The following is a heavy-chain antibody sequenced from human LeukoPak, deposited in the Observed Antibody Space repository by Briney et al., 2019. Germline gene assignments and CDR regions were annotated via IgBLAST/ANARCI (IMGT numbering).Heavy chain of an antibody. Sequence: GGSLRLSCAASGFTFSNYAIHWVRQAPGKGLEYVSAISDNGGSTYYANSVKGRFTISRDNSKNTLYLQMGSLRTEDMTVYYCARDGSGSPDYWGQGTLVTVSS. CDR2: ISDNGGST. J-gene: IGHJ4*02. V-gene: IGHV3-64*01. D-gene: IGHD3-10*01. CDR1: GFTFSNYA. CDR3: ARDGSGSPDY.